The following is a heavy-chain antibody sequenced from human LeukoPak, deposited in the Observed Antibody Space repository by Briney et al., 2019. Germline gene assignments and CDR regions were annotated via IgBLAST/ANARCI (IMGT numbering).Heavy chain of an antibody. CDR2: ISSDGGSP. J-gene: IGHJ4*02. CDR3: AREYCSGGSCQYYFDY. CDR1: GFTFSSYA. D-gene: IGHD2-15*01. V-gene: IGHV3-64*01. Sequence: PGGSLRLSCAASGFTFSSYAMRWVRQAPGKGLEYVSGISSDGGSPFHVNSVKGRFTISRDNSKNTLYLQMGSLRAEDMAVYYCAREYCSGGSCQYYFDYWGQGTLVTVSS.